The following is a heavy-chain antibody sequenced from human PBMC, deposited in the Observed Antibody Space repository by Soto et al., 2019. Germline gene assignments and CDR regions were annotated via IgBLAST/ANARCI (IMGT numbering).Heavy chain of an antibody. Sequence: EVQLLESGGGLVQPGGSLRLSCGASGFTFSTSAMSWVRQAPGKGLEWVSTISGSGGGKYYADSVNGRFTISGDNSKNTLFLQMNSLRAEDTALYYCARNWGIFDYWGQGTLVTVSS. CDR3: ARNWGIFDY. D-gene: IGHD7-27*01. CDR1: GFTFSTSA. V-gene: IGHV3-23*01. CDR2: ISGSGGGK. J-gene: IGHJ4*02.